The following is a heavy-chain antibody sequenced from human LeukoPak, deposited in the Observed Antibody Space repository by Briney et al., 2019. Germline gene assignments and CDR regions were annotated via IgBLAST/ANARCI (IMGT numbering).Heavy chain of an antibody. CDR3: ARAVRFGELLSLANWFDS. J-gene: IGHJ5*01. CDR1: GYIFTDYH. Sequence: ASVKVSCKASGYIFTDYHMHWVRQAPGQGLEWMGRINPNSGGTDYAQNFQGRATMTRDTSITTAYMELSRLRSDDTAVYYCARAVRFGELLSLANWFDSWGQGTLVTVSS. D-gene: IGHD3-10*01. V-gene: IGHV1-2*06. CDR2: INPNSGGT.